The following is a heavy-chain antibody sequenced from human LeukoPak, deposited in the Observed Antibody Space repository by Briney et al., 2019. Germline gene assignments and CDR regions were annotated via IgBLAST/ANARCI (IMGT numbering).Heavy chain of an antibody. D-gene: IGHD1-26*01. CDR1: GFTFSSYA. CDR3: ATTERGASTYFDY. J-gene: IGHJ4*02. Sequence: GGSLRLSCAASGFTFSSYAMSWVRQAPGKGLEWVSAISGSGGNTYYADSVKGRFTISRDNAKNSLYLQMNSLRAEDTAVYYCATTERGASTYFDYWGQGTLVTVSS. V-gene: IGHV3-23*01. CDR2: ISGSGGNT.